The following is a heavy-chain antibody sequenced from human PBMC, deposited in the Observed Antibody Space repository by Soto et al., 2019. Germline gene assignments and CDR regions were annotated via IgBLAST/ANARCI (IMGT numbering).Heavy chain of an antibody. CDR2: ISGGSGYT. Sequence: GGSLRLSCAASGVTFSDYYMSWIRQTPGKGLEWVSHISGGSGYTNYADSVKGRFTISRDNAKNSLYLQMNSLRAEDTAVYYCARRVQGHNFYSWGQGTLVPVSS. CDR1: GVTFSDYY. V-gene: IGHV3-11*03. CDR3: ARRVQGHNFYS. J-gene: IGHJ4*01.